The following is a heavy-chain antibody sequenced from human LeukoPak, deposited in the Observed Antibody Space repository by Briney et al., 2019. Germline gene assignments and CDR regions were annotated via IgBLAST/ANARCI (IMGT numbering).Heavy chain of an antibody. V-gene: IGHV3-23*01. CDR2: ISGSGDNT. Sequence: GGSLRLSCEASGSPLSSYAMSWVRQAPGKGLEWVSAISGSGDNTYYADSVKGRFTISRDNSKNTLYLQMNSLRAEDTAVYYCAKVRPPDYDFWSGSYYFDYWGQGTLVTVSS. J-gene: IGHJ4*02. D-gene: IGHD3-3*01. CDR3: AKVRPPDYDFWSGSYYFDY. CDR1: GSPLSSYA.